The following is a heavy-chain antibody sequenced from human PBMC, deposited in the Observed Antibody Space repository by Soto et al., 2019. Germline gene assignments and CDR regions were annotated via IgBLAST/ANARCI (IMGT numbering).Heavy chain of an antibody. CDR1: GGSISSSSYY. V-gene: IGHV4-39*01. CDR2: IYYSGST. D-gene: IGHD3-16*01. CDR3: ARLGLHDWFDP. J-gene: IGHJ5*02. Sequence: SETLSLTCTVSGGSISSSSYYWGWIRQPPGKGLEWIGSIYYSGSTYYNPSLKSRVTISVDTSKNQFSLKLSSVTAADTAVYYCARLGLHDWFDPWGQGTLVTVSS.